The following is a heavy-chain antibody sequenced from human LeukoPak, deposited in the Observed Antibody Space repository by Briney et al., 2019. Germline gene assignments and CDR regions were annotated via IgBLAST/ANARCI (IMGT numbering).Heavy chain of an antibody. CDR2: ISGSGTST. V-gene: IGHV3-23*01. CDR1: GFTFRSYA. D-gene: IGHD5-18*01. CDR3: AKGDGAMDDY. Sequence: PGGSLRLSCAGSGFTFRSYAMNWVRQAPGKGLEWVSIISGSGTSTDYADSVKGRFTISRDNSKNTLYLQMNSLRAEDTAVYYCAKGDGAMDDYWGQGTLVTVSS. J-gene: IGHJ4*02.